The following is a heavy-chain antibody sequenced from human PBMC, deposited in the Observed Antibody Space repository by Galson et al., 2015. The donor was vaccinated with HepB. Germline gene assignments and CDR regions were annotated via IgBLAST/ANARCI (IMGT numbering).Heavy chain of an antibody. D-gene: IGHD1-26*01. CDR1: GGTFNSYA. V-gene: IGHV1-3*04. Sequence: SVKVSCKASGGTFNSYAISWVRQAPGQRLELMGWINTSDGHTLYSPKFQGRVTITRDTSATTAYMELSSLTAEDTAIYFCAGDEELGPYYFHYWGQGTLVIVSS. J-gene: IGHJ4*02. CDR3: AGDEELGPYYFHY. CDR2: INTSDGHT.